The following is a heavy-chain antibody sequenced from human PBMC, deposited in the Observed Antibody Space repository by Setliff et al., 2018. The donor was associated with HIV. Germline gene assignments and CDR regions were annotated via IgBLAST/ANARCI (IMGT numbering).Heavy chain of an antibody. J-gene: IGHJ3*02. V-gene: IGHV4-39*07. CDR1: GGSISSTSYY. CDR2: IYYSGIT. D-gene: IGHD3-10*01. CDR3: ARDRGPPSAFDI. Sequence: PSETLSLTCTVSGGSISSTSYYWGWIRQKPGQGLEWIGSIYYSGITYYNPSLSSRVTMSVDTSKNQCSLKLSSVTAADTAVYFCARDRGPPSAFDIWGQGPMVPFS.